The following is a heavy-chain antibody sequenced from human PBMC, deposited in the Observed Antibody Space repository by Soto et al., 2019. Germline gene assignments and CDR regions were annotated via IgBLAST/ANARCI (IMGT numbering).Heavy chain of an antibody. V-gene: IGHV1-18*01. CDR3: ASLRTPQSVQLERHPTQNFDAFEI. D-gene: IGHD1-1*01. J-gene: IGHJ3*02. CDR2: ISAYNGNT. Sequence: GASVKVSCKASGYTFTSYGISWVRQAPGQGLEWMGWISAYNGNTNYAQKFQGRVTMTRDTSTSTAYMELSSLRSEDTAMYYCASLRTPQSVQLERHPTQNFDAFEIWGQRSLVTVSS. CDR1: GYTFTSYG.